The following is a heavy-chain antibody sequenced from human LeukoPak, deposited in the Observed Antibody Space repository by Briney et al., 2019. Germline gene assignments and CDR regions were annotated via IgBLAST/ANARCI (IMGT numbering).Heavy chain of an antibody. D-gene: IGHD3-9*01. Sequence: PSETLSLTCTVSGGSISSSTYYWGWIRQPPGKGLEWIGSIYYSGSTYYNPSLKSRVTISVNTSKNQFSLKLSSVTAADTAVYYCTYQYYDILTGYYDEDDYWGQGTLVTVSS. CDR3: TYQYYDILTGYYDEDDY. CDR2: IYYSGST. J-gene: IGHJ4*02. CDR1: GGSISSSTYY. V-gene: IGHV4-39*01.